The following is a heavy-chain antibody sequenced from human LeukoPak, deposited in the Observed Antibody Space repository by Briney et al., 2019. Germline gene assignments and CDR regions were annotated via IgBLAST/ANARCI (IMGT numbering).Heavy chain of an antibody. CDR3: ARPQRQWELLWPSDY. CDR1: GFTFSSYA. D-gene: IGHD1-26*01. J-gene: IGHJ4*02. Sequence: HAGGSLRLSCAASGFTFSSYAMHWARHTPGKGLEYVSTISSNGGSTYYANSVKGRFTISRDNSKNTLYLQMDSLRPEDMAVYYCARPQRQWELLWPSDYWGQGTLVTVSS. V-gene: IGHV3-64*01. CDR2: ISSNGGST.